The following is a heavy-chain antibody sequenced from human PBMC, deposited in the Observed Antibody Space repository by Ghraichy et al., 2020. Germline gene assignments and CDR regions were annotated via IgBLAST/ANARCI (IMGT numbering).Heavy chain of an antibody. J-gene: IGHJ3*02. CDR1: GYTFTSYY. V-gene: IGHV1-46*03. D-gene: IGHD1-26*01. CDR3: ARDHLGATRRGAFDI. CDR2: INPSGGST. Sequence: ASVKVSCKASGYTFTSYYMHWVRQAPGQGLEWMGIINPSGGSTSYAQKFQGRVTMTRDTSTSTVYMELSSLRSEDTAVYYCARDHLGATRRGAFDIWGQGTRVTVSS.